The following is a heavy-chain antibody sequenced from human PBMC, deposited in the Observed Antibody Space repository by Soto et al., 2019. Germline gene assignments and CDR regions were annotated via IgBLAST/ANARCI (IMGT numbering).Heavy chain of an antibody. V-gene: IGHV3-23*01. CDR3: AKDGVAARPGHWTSPYYFDY. Sequence: GGSLRLSCAASGFTFSSYAMSWVRQAPGKGLEWVSAISGSGGSTYYADSVKGRFTISRDNSKNTLYLQMNSLRAEDTAVYYCAKDGVAARPGHWTSPYYFDYWGQGTLVTVSS. D-gene: IGHD6-6*01. J-gene: IGHJ4*02. CDR2: ISGSGGST. CDR1: GFTFSSYA.